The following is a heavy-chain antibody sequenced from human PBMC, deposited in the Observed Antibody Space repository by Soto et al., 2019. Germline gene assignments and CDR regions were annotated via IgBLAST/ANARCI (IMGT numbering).Heavy chain of an antibody. V-gene: IGHV5-10-1*01. CDR1: GYTFTSHW. J-gene: IGHJ4*02. CDR2: IDPSDSQT. Sequence: QSLKISCMGSGYTFTSHWIAWVRQKPGKGLEWMGRIDPSDSQTYYSPSFRGHVTISVTKSITTVFLQWSSLRASDTAMYYWARLVYDFDKGTSFPYYLGSWGQGSPVTVSS. D-gene: IGHD3-22*01. CDR3: ARLVYDFDKGTSFPYYLGS.